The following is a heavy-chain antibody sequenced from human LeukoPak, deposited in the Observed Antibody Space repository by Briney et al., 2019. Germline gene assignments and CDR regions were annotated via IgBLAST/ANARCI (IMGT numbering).Heavy chain of an antibody. CDR1: GYSFTTYA. CDR3: ARNLKGSYGNPFDY. CDR2: INPDKGDS. Sequence: ASVKVSCKASGYSFTTYATHWVRQAPGQRLEWMGWINPDKGDSKYSQNFQGRLTVTRDTSASTTYMKLSSLVSEDTAVYYCARNLKGSYGNPFDYWGQGSLVTVSS. J-gene: IGHJ4*02. D-gene: IGHD4-17*01. V-gene: IGHV1-3*01.